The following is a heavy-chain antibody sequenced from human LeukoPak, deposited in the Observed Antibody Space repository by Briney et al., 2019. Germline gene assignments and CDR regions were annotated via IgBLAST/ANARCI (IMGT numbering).Heavy chain of an antibody. Sequence: GGSLRLSCAASGFTFSSYEMNWVRQAPGKGLEWVSYISSGGSTIYYADSVKGRFTISRDNAKNSLYLQMSSLRDDETAVYYCARGRTGRYRSSQEYFQHWGQGTRVTVSS. CDR3: ARGRTGRYRSSQEYFQH. CDR1: GFTFSSYE. D-gene: IGHD6-13*01. J-gene: IGHJ1*01. V-gene: IGHV3-48*03. CDR2: ISSGGSTI.